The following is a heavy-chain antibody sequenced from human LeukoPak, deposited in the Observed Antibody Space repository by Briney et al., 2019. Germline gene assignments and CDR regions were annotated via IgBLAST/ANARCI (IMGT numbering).Heavy chain of an antibody. D-gene: IGHD1-26*01. J-gene: IGHJ4*02. V-gene: IGHV1-2*02. Sequence: GGSLRLFCRASGYTFTGYYMHWVRQAPGQGLEWMGWINPNSGGTNYAQKFQGRVTMTRDTSISTAYMELSRLRSDDTAVYYCARDLSPRWELYFDYWGQGTLVTVSS. CDR3: ARDLSPRWELYFDY. CDR1: GYTFTGYY. CDR2: INPNSGGT.